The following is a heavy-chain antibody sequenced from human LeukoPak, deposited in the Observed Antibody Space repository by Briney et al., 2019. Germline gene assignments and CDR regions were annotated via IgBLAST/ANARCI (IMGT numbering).Heavy chain of an antibody. J-gene: IGHJ4*02. CDR3: ARVHRDNYDILPGQYYFDY. Sequence: ASETLSLTCTVSGGSISSYYWSWIRQPPGKGLEWIGYIYYSGSTNYNPSLKSRVTMSVDTSKNQFSLKLSSVTAADTAVYYCARVHRDNYDILPGQYYFDYWGQGTLVTVSS. V-gene: IGHV4-59*12. CDR1: GGSISSYY. CDR2: IYYSGST. D-gene: IGHD3-9*01.